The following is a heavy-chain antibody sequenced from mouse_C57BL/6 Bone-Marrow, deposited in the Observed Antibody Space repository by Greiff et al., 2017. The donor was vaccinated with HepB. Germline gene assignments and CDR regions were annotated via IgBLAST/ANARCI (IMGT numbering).Heavy chain of an antibody. CDR1: GFTFTDYY. Sequence: EVKLMESGGGLVQPGGSLSLSCAASGFTFTDYYMSWVRQPPGKALEWLGFIRNKANGYTTEYSASVKGRFTISRDNSQSILDLQMNALRAEDSATYYCARTGYYLDYWGQGTTLTVSS. D-gene: IGHD2-2*01. CDR3: ARTGYYLDY. J-gene: IGHJ2*01. V-gene: IGHV7-3*01. CDR2: IRNKANGYTT.